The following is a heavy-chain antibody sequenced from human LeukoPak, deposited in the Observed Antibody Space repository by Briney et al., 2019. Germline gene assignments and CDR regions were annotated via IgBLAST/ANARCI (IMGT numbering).Heavy chain of an antibody. CDR3: VKGGGVANYYPFIGWFFDL. Sequence: GGSLRLSCVASNLTFDAYPMHWVRLAPGKGLEWISVISYDGNIKFHADSMRGRFTISRDNSKNTLFLRMNSLRPEDTAVYYCVKGGGVANYYPFIGWFFDLWGRGTLLTVS. V-gene: IGHV3-30*04. CDR1: NLTFDAYP. CDR2: ISYDGNIK. J-gene: IGHJ2*01. D-gene: IGHD1-26*01.